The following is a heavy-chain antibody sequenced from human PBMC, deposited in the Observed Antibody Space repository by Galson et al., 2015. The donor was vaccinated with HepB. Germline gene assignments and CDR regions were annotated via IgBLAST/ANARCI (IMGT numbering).Heavy chain of an antibody. CDR2: INPGDGFT. Sequence: SVKVSCKASGYTFTKSYMHWVRQAHGQGLEWMGLINPGDGFTNYAKKFQGRVTMTKDTSTNTVYMELSSLTYADTAIYYCARADTSGWYCDFWGQGTLVIVS. J-gene: IGHJ4*02. CDR1: GYTFTKSY. V-gene: IGHV1-46*03. D-gene: IGHD6-19*01. CDR3: ARADTSGWYCDF.